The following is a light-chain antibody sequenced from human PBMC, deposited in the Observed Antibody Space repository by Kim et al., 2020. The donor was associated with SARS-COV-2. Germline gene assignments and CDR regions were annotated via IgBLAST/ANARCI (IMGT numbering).Light chain of an antibody. V-gene: IGKV3D-15*01. CDR1: QPIRND. J-gene: IGKJ5*01. Sequence: VCPGEGVTLSCRASQPIRNDLSWHQQRPGQAPRLVIYGVSTRATDIPVRFSGSGSGTDLTLTISSLQSEDFAVYYCQQYNDWPITFGQGTRLEIK. CDR2: GVS. CDR3: QQYNDWPIT.